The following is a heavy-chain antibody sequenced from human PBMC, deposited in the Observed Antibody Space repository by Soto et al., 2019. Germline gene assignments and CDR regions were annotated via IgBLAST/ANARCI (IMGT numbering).Heavy chain of an antibody. Sequence: SETLSLTCTVSGGSISSSSYYWGWIRQPPGKGLEWIGYIYYSGSTYYNPSLKSRVTISVDTSKNQFSLKLSSVTAADTAVYYCARSSSWSYYYYYYMDVWGKGTTVTVSS. CDR3: ARSSSWSYYYYYYMDV. J-gene: IGHJ6*03. D-gene: IGHD6-13*01. CDR2: IYYSGST. V-gene: IGHV4-39*01. CDR1: GGSISSSSYY.